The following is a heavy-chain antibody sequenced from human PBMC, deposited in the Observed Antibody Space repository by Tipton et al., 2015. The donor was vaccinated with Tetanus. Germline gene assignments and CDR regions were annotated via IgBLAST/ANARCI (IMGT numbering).Heavy chain of an antibody. Sequence: QLVQSGGGLVQPGRSLRLSCAASGFTFDDYAMHWVRRAPGKGLEWVSGISWNSGSIGYADSVKGRFTISRDNAKNSLYLQMNSLRAEDTALYYCAKAVSYYGMDVWGQGTTVTVSS. CDR2: ISWNSGSI. J-gene: IGHJ6*02. V-gene: IGHV3-9*01. CDR3: AKAVSYYGMDV. CDR1: GFTFDDYA. D-gene: IGHD5/OR15-5a*01.